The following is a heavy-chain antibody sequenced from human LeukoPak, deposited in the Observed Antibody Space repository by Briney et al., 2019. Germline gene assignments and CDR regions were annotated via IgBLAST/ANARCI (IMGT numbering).Heavy chain of an antibody. V-gene: IGHV3-33*06. J-gene: IGHJ5*02. CDR2: IWYDGSNK. CDR1: GFTFSSYG. Sequence: GGSLRLSWAASGFTFSSYGMRWVRQAPGKGLEWVAVIWYDGSNKYYADSVKGRFTISRNNSKNPLYLQMNSLRAEDTAVYYCAKDEGSGWFDPWGKGTLVTVSS. CDR3: AKDEGSGWFDP.